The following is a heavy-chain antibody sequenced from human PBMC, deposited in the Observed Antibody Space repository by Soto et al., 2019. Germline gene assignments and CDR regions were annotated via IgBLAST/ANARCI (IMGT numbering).Heavy chain of an antibody. CDR3: ARDRCYDGTCYSASDS. V-gene: IGHV3-48*02. CDR2: ISTTSFTI. Sequence: GGSLRLSCAASGFSFSTYNMGWVRQAPGKRPEWIAYISTTSFTIYYADSVKGRFTISGDNDRNSLYLEMNSLRDEDTAVYYCARDRCYDGTCYSASDSWGQGTLVTVSS. J-gene: IGHJ5*01. CDR1: GFSFSTYN. D-gene: IGHD2-15*01.